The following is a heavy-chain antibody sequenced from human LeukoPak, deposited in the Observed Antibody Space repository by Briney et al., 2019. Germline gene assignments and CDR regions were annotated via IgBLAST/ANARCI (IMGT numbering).Heavy chain of an antibody. J-gene: IGHJ4*02. CDR2: IYTGGRT. V-gene: IGHV3-53*01. CDR3: ARDRGYSAGYDY. Sequence: GGSLRLSCAASGFTVTSNHMSWVRQAPGKGLEWVSIIYTGGRTYYADSVKGRFTISRDNSKNTLSLQMNGLRADDTAVYHCARDRGYSAGYDYWGQGTLVTVSS. D-gene: IGHD4-11*01. CDR1: GFTVTSNH.